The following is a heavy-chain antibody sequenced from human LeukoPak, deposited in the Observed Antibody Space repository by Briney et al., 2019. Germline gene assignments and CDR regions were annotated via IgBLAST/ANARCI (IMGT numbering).Heavy chain of an antibody. CDR1: GYTFTGYY. J-gene: IGHJ6*03. Sequence: GASVKVSCKASGYTFTGYYMHWVRQAPGQGLEWMGWTNPNSGGTNYAQKFQGRVTMTRVTSISTAYMELSRLRSDDTAVYYCARDLEYCSSTSCSYYYYYYYMDVWGKGTTVTISS. D-gene: IGHD2-2*01. CDR2: TNPNSGGT. CDR3: ARDLEYCSSTSCSYYYYYYYMDV. V-gene: IGHV1-2*02.